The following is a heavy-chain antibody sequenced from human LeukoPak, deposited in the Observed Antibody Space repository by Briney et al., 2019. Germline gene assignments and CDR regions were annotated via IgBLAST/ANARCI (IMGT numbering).Heavy chain of an antibody. V-gene: IGHV3-66*02. CDR1: GFTVSSSY. J-gene: IGHJ4*02. Sequence: GGSLRLSCAASGFTVSSSYMRWVRQAPGKGLEWVSVIYSGGDTHYAGSVKGRFTISRDNSVNTLYLQMNSLRTEDTALYYCARAFVTAAGFFDTWGQGTLVTVSS. CDR3: ARAFVTAAGFFDT. CDR2: IYSGGDT. D-gene: IGHD6-13*01.